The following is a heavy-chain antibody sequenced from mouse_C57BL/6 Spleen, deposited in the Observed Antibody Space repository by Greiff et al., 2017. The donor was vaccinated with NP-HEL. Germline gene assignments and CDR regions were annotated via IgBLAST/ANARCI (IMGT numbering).Heavy chain of an antibody. CDR3: AYSSYGAY. Sequence: QVQLQQPGAELVKPGASVKLSCKASGYTFTSYWMHWVKQRPGQGLEWIGMIHPNSGSTNYNEKFTSKATLTVDTSSSTAYMQLSSLTSADSAVYYCAYSSYGAYWGQGTLVTVSA. V-gene: IGHV1-64*01. CDR2: IHPNSGST. J-gene: IGHJ3*01. CDR1: GYTFTSYW. D-gene: IGHD1-1*01.